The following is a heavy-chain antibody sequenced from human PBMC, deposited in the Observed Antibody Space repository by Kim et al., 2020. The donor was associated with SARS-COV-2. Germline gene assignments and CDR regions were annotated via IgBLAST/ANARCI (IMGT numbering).Heavy chain of an antibody. V-gene: IGHV3-53*01. CDR1: GITVSSNY. CDR2: IYSGGST. Sequence: GGSLRLSCAASGITVSSNYMSWVRQAPGKGLEWVSVIYSGGSTYYADSVKGRFTISRDNSKNTLYLQMNSLRAGDTAVYYCARTIGYGSGSYYFDYWGQGTLVTVSS. J-gene: IGHJ4*02. CDR3: ARTIGYGSGSYYFDY. D-gene: IGHD3-10*01.